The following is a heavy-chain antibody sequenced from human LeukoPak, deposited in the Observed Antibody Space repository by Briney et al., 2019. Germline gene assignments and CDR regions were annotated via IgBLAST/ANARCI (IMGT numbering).Heavy chain of an antibody. CDR3: ARGPTPGSDYNWFDP. Sequence: PSETLSLTCAVYGGSFSGYYWSWIRQPPGKGLEWIGEINHSGSTNYNPSLKSRVTISVDTSKNQFSLKLSSVTAADTAVYYCARGPTPGSDYNWFDPWAREPWSPSPQ. J-gene: IGHJ5*02. V-gene: IGHV4-34*01. CDR2: INHSGST. CDR1: GGSFSGYY.